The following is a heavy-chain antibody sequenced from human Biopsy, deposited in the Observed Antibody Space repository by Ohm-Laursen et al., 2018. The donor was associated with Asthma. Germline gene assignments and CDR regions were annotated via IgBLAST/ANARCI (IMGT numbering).Heavy chain of an antibody. V-gene: IGHV1-69*13. Sequence: SVKVSCKASGDSLGSFINYAISWVRQAPRQGLERMGGLIPVLGTADYAPMFEGRVTITADESTSTAYLELTSLRFEDTAVYYCARGYSGTDRIVYYYSGMEVWGQGTTVTVSS. J-gene: IGHJ6*02. D-gene: IGHD5-12*01. CDR2: LIPVLGTA. CDR1: GDSLGSFINYA. CDR3: ARGYSGTDRIVYYYSGMEV.